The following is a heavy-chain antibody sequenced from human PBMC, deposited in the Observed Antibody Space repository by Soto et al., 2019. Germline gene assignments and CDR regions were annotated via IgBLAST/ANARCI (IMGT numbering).Heavy chain of an antibody. CDR1: GGTFSSYA. D-gene: IGHD3-22*01. V-gene: IGHV1-69*01. CDR3: ARDNYYDSSGYYSGPGAFDI. Sequence: QVQLVQSGAEVKKPGSSVKVSCKASGGTFSSYAISWVRQAPGQGLEWMGGIIPIFGTANYAQKFQGRVTINADESTSTAYMELSSLRSEDTAVYYCARDNYYDSSGYYSGPGAFDIWGQGTMVTVSS. CDR2: IIPIFGTA. J-gene: IGHJ3*02.